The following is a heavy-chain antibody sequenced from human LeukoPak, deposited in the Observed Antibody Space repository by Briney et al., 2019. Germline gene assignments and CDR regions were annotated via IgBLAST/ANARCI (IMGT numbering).Heavy chain of an antibody. D-gene: IGHD3-3*01. CDR3: ARTVFAIFGGGTYFDY. J-gene: IGHJ4*02. CDR2: INHSGST. CDR1: GGSFSGYY. V-gene: IGHV4-34*01. Sequence: SETLSLTCAVYGGSFSGYYWSWIRQPPGKGLERIGEINHSGSTNYNPSLKSRVTISIDTSKNQFSLKLTSVTAADTAVYYCARTVFAIFGGGTYFDYWGQGTLVTVSS.